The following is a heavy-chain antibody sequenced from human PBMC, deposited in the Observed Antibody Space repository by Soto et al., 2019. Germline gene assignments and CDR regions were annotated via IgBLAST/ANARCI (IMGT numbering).Heavy chain of an antibody. CDR1: GGSISSSSYY. V-gene: IGHV4-39*01. Sequence: QLQLQESGPGLVKPSETLSLTCTVSGGSISSSSYYWGWIRQPPGKGLEWIGSIYYSGSTYYNPSLNSQVSISVDTSKQQLSLQLRSVCAADTDVYYCARALYSSDSCSLVQLLGQGTTVNGSS. D-gene: IGHD6-25*01. J-gene: IGHJ6*02. CDR3: ARALYSSDSCSLVQL. CDR2: IYYSGST.